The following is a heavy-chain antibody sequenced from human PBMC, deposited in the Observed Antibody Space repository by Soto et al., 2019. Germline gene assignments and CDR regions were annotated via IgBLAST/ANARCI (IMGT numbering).Heavy chain of an antibody. Sequence: EVQLVESGGGLVKPGGSLRLSCAASGFTFSNAWMSWVRQAPGKGLEWVGRIKSKTDGGTTDYAAPVKGRFTISRDDSNNTLYLQMNSLKTEDTAVYYCTTGNDYGDYGFDYWGQGTLVTVSS. CDR3: TTGNDYGDYGFDY. J-gene: IGHJ4*02. D-gene: IGHD4-17*01. V-gene: IGHV3-15*01. CDR1: GFTFSNAW. CDR2: IKSKTDGGTT.